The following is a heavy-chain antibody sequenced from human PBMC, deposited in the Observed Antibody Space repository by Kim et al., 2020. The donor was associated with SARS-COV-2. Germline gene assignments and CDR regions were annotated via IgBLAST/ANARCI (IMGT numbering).Heavy chain of an antibody. V-gene: IGHV4-34*01. CDR1: GGSFSGYY. Sequence: SETLSLTCAVYGGSFSGYYWSWIRQPPGKGLEWIGEINHSGSTNYNPSLKSRVTISVDTSKNQFSLKLSSVTAADTAVYYCARRVSVAPDAAFFDYWGQGTLVTVSS. J-gene: IGHJ4*02. CDR2: INHSGST. D-gene: IGHD6-19*01. CDR3: ARRVSVAPDAAFFDY.